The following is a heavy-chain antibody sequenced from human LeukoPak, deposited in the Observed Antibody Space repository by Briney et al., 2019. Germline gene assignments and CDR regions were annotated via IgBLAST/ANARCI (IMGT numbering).Heavy chain of an antibody. CDR2: ISAYNGNT. CDR3: ARDPDDSSGYYYPGY. J-gene: IGHJ4*02. V-gene: IGHV1-18*01. Sequence: GASVKVSCKASGYTFTSYGISWVRQAPGQGLEWMGWISAYNGNTNYAQKLQGRVTMTTDTSTSTAYMELRSLRSDDTAVYYCARDPDDSSGYYYPGYWGQGTLVTVSS. D-gene: IGHD3-22*01. CDR1: GYTFTSYG.